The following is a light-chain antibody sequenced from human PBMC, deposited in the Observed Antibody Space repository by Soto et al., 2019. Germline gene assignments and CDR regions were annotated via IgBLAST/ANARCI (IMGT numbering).Light chain of an antibody. CDR1: QSVSSD. CDR3: QQYGSLSWT. V-gene: IGKV3-20*01. CDR2: GAS. Sequence: EIVMTPSPATLSVAPGERATLSCRASQSVSSDLVWYPQKPGQAPRIIIFGASGRATGIPDRFSGSGSGTDFTLTISRLEPEDFAVYYCQQYGSLSWTFGQGTKVDIK. J-gene: IGKJ1*01.